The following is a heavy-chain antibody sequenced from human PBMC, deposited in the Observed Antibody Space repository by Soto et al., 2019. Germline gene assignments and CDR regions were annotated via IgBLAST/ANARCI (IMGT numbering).Heavy chain of an antibody. CDR3: VRGKWLEDYYGMDV. Sequence: EVQLVESGGGVVRPGGSLRLSCEASAFTFEDYGMSWVRQAPGKGLEWISSINWNGGYTTYADSVRGRFTISRDNAKNALYMQVQGRRAEDTAPYDCVRGKWLEDYYGMDVWGQGTTVTVSS. CDR2: INWNGGYT. D-gene: IGHD6-19*01. J-gene: IGHJ6*02. V-gene: IGHV3-20*01. CDR1: AFTFEDYG.